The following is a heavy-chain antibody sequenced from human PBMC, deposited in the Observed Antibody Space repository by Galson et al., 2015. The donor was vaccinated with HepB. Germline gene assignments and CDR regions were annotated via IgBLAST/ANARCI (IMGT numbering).Heavy chain of an antibody. CDR2: ISYDGSNK. CDR1: GFTFSSYA. J-gene: IGHJ4*02. Sequence: SLRLSCAASGFTFSSYAMHWVRQAPGKGLEWVAVISYDGSNKYYADSVKGRFTISRDNSKNTLYLQMNSLRAEDTAVYYCARDGYYDILTGYLGYYFDYWGQGTLVTVSS. CDR3: ARDGYYDILTGYLGYYFDY. V-gene: IGHV3-30-3*01. D-gene: IGHD3-9*01.